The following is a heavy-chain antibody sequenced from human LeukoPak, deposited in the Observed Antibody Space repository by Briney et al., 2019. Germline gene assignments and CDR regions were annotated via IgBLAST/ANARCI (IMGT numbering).Heavy chain of an antibody. CDR3: AKDKIVVVPAAEEDDAFDI. Sequence: SETLSLTCTVSGGSISSYYWSWIRQPAGKGLEWIGRIYTSGSTNYNPSLKSRVTMSVDTSKNQFSLKLSSVTAADTAVYYCAKDKIVVVPAAEEDDAFDIWGQGTMVTVSS. V-gene: IGHV4-4*07. CDR2: IYTSGST. D-gene: IGHD2-2*01. J-gene: IGHJ3*02. CDR1: GGSISSYY.